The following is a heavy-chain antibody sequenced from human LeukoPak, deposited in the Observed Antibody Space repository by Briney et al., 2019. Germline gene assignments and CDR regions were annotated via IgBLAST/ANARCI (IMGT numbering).Heavy chain of an antibody. Sequence: ASVEVSCKASGYTFTGYYMHWVRQAPGQGLEWMGWINPNSGGTNYAQKFQGRVTMTRDTSISTAYMELSRLRSDDTAVYYCARDGSGSYNWFDPWGQGTLVTVSS. CDR2: INPNSGGT. CDR3: ARDGSGSYNWFDP. D-gene: IGHD3-10*01. V-gene: IGHV1-2*02. CDR1: GYTFTGYY. J-gene: IGHJ5*02.